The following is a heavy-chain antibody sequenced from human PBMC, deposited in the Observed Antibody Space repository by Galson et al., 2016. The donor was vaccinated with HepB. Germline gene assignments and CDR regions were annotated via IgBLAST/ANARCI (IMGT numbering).Heavy chain of an antibody. D-gene: IGHD4-17*01. Sequence: SLRLSCAASGFTFSNYGMHWVRQAPGKGLEWVALIWYDGSKKYYAESVKGRLTISRDNSKNTLDLQMNSLRDEDTAVYYCARDKTYADYDGLFYYWGQGTLATVSS. CDR1: GFTFSNYG. CDR3: ARDKTYADYDGLFYY. CDR2: IWYDGSKK. J-gene: IGHJ4*02. V-gene: IGHV3-33*01.